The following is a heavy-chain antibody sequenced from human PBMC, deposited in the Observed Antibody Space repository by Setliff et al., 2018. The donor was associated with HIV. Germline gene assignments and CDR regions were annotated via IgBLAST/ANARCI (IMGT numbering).Heavy chain of an antibody. CDR1: GASVSSGGFY. D-gene: IGHD6-13*01. CDR2: IYYSYSSGST. J-gene: IGHJ4*02. Sequence: SETLSLTCTVSGASVSSGGFYWGWIRQPPGKGLEWIGSIYYSYSSGSTYYNPSLKSRVTISVDTSKNQFSLKLRSVTAADTAVYYCASELQGHSSSWPNYWGQGTLVTVSS. CDR3: ASELQGHSSSWPNY. V-gene: IGHV4-39*07.